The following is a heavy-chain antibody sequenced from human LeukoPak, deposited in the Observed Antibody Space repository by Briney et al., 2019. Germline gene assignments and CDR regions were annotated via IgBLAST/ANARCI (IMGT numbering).Heavy chain of an antibody. CDR2: IYYSGST. J-gene: IGHJ5*02. CDR3: ARDVFPQVA. V-gene: IGHV4-39*07. Sequence: SETLSLTCTVSGGSISSSSYYWGWIRQPPGKGLEWIGSIYYSGSTYYNPSLKSRVTISVDTSKNQFSLKLSSVTAADTAVYYCARDVFPQVAWGQGTLVTVSS. CDR1: GGSISSSSYY. D-gene: IGHD2-2*01.